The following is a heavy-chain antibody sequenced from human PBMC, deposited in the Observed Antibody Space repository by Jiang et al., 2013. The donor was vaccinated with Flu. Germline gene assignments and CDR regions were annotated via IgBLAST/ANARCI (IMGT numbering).Heavy chain of an antibody. D-gene: IGHD4-23*01. CDR2: IYDSGNT. V-gene: IGHV4-59*02. CDR1: GGSVSGNY. Sequence: GPGLVKPSETLSLACTVSGGSVSGNYWNWIRQPPGKGLEWIGYIYDSGNTNYNPSLKSRVTISLDTSKRQISLELRSVTAADTAVYYCARGRWSIRRRDAFDVWGRGTVVTVSS. CDR3: ARGRWSIRRRDAFDV. J-gene: IGHJ3*01.